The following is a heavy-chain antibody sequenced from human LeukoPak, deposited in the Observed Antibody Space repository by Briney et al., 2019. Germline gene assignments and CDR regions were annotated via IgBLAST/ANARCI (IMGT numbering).Heavy chain of an antibody. CDR2: IYYSGST. J-gene: IGHJ6*02. D-gene: IGHD2-21*01. CDR3: ARRRAVSARDYYYYYGMDV. Sequence: SETLSLTCTVSNGSISDYYWSWIRQPPGKGLEWIGYIYYSGSTNYNPSLKSRVTMSLDTSKNQFSLKLTSVTAADTAVYYCARRRAVSARDYYYYYGMDVWGQGTTVTVSS. V-gene: IGHV4-59*08. CDR1: NGSISDYY.